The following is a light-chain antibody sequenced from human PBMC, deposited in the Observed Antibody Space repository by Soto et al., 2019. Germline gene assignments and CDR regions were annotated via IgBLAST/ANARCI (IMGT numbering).Light chain of an antibody. V-gene: IGKV1-5*03. CDR1: QSVSSW. J-gene: IGKJ1*01. Sequence: DIQVTQSPSTLSASVGDRVTITCRASQSVSSWLAWYQQKPGKAPKLLIYKASTFESGVPSRFSGSGSGTELTLTISSLQPDDFATYYCQQYNTYWTFGQGTKVEIK. CDR3: QQYNTYWT. CDR2: KAS.